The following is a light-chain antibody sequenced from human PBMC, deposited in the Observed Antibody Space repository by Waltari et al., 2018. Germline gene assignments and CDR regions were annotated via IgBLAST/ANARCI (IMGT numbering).Light chain of an antibody. CDR1: ALPNQY. CDR3: QSTDSCGFFYV. J-gene: IGLJ1*01. Sequence: SFELTQPPSVSVSPGQTATITCSGDALPNQYAYWYQQKPGQAPVLMIYKDTERPSGIPERFSGSRSGTIVTLTISGVQAEDEADYYCQSTDSCGFFYVFGTGTEVTVL. V-gene: IGLV3-25*03. CDR2: KDT.